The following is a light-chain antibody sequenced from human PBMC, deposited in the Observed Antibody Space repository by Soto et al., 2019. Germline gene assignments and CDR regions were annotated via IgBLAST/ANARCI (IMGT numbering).Light chain of an antibody. J-gene: IGLJ2*01. CDR1: SSDVGRYNL. Sequence: QSALTQPASVSGSPGQSITISFAGTSSDVGRYNLVSWYQHHPGTAPKLMIYEVTKRPSGVSDRFSGSKSGNTASLTISGLQAEDEADYYCCSYAGSSTYVLFGGGTKLTVL. CDR2: EVT. CDR3: CSYAGSSTYVL. V-gene: IGLV2-23*02.